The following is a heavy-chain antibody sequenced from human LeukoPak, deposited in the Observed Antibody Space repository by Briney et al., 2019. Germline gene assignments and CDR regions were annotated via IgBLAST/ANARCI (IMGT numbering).Heavy chain of an antibody. J-gene: IGHJ4*02. CDR1: GFTFSFYM. V-gene: IGHV3-21*01. CDR2: ISTSSSHI. CDR3: ARDKIEGPTKLDY. D-gene: IGHD1-1*01. Sequence: GGSLRLSCTASGFTFSFYMMNWVRQAPGKGLEWVSSISTSSSHIYYADSLKGRFTISRDNAKNSLYLQMNSLRAEDTAVYYCARDKIEGPTKLDYWGQGILVTVSS.